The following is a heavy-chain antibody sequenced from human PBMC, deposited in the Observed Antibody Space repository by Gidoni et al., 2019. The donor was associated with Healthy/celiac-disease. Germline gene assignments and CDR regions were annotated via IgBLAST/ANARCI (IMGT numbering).Heavy chain of an antibody. CDR3: ARISTSSSQNWFDP. CDR1: WFSLSTSGMC. CDR2: IDWDDDK. J-gene: IGHJ5*02. Sequence: QVTLRESGPALVKPTQTLTLTCTFSWFSLSTSGMCVSWIRQPPGKALEWLALIDWDDDKYYSTSLKTRLTISKDTSKNQVVLTMTNMDPVDTATYYCARISTSSSQNWFDPWGQGTLVTVSS. V-gene: IGHV2-70*01. D-gene: IGHD6-13*01.